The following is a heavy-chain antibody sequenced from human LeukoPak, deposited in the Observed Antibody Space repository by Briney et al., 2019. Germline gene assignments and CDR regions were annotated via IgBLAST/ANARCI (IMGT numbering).Heavy chain of an antibody. J-gene: IGHJ4*02. Sequence: SETLSLTCTVSGGSISSYYWSWIRQPPGKGLEWIGYIYYSGSTYYNPSLKSRVTISVDTSKNQFSLKLSSVTAADTAVYYCATYDSSGYYRRTFDYWGQGTLVTVSS. CDR1: GGSISSYY. V-gene: IGHV4-30-4*01. D-gene: IGHD3-22*01. CDR3: ATYDSSGYYRRTFDY. CDR2: IYYSGST.